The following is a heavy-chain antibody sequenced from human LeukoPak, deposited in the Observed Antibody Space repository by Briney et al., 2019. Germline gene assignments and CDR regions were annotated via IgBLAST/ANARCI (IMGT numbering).Heavy chain of an antibody. V-gene: IGHV3-23*01. J-gene: IGHJ5*02. Sequence: PGGSLRLSCAASGFTFSSYSMNWVRQAPGKGLEWVSAISGSGGGTYYADSVKGRFTISRDNSKNTLYLQMNSLRAEDTAVYYCAKVETPSNIRIDSWFDPWGQGTLVTVSS. D-gene: IGHD2-2*02. CDR3: AKVETPSNIRIDSWFDP. CDR1: GFTFSSYS. CDR2: ISGSGGGT.